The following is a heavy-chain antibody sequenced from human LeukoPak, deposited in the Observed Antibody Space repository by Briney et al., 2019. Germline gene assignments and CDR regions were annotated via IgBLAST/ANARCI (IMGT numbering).Heavy chain of an antibody. Sequence: SETLSLTCTVSGGSISSYYWSWIRQPPGKGLEWIGYIHYSGSTTYNPSLKSRVTISVDTSKNQFSLKLSSVTAADTAVYYCARSSNFWSGYFPNYYYYYMDVWGKGTTVTVSS. J-gene: IGHJ6*03. V-gene: IGHV4-59*12. CDR1: GGSISSYY. CDR3: ARSSNFWSGYFPNYYYYYMDV. CDR2: IHYSGST. D-gene: IGHD3-3*01.